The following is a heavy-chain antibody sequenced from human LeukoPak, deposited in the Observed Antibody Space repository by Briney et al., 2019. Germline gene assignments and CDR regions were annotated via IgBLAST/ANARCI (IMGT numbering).Heavy chain of an antibody. D-gene: IGHD2-21*01. J-gene: IGHJ3*01. CDR2: ISQVRSET. V-gene: IGHV3-7*05. CDR3: VRGFDCYFGFDL. CDR1: GFIFSIYW. Sequence: GGSLRLSCAPAGFIFSIYWTSCVRLPPGKGQKFLDNISQVRSETFYVVSVKGRFNISRYNGKNSMFVQMDILRAENTAVYYCVRGFDCYFGFDLWGQGTMVTVSS.